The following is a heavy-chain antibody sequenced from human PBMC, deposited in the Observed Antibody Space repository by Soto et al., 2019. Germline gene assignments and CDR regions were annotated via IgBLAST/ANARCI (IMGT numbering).Heavy chain of an antibody. CDR2: IYYSGST. V-gene: IGHV4-59*01. Sequence: SETLSLTCTVSGGSISSYYGSWIRQPPGKGLEWIGYIYYSGSTNYNPSLKSRVTISVDTSKNQFSLKLSSVTAADAAVYYCALYLHAGFTHYFAPWGHPTLVTVSS. CDR1: GGSISSYY. CDR3: ALYLHAGFTHYFAP. D-gene: IGHD1-26*01. J-gene: IGHJ5*02.